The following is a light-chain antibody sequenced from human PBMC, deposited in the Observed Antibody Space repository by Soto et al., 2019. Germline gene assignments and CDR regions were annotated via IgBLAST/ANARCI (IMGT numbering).Light chain of an antibody. CDR1: QSISSW. V-gene: IGKV1-5*03. CDR3: QQYNSYASYT. CDR2: KAS. J-gene: IGKJ2*01. Sequence: DIQMTQSPSTLSASVGDRVTITCRASQSISSWLAWYQQKPGKAPKVLIYKASSLESGVPSRFSGRGSGTEFTLTISSLQPDDFAIYYCQQYNSYASYTFGQGTKLEIK.